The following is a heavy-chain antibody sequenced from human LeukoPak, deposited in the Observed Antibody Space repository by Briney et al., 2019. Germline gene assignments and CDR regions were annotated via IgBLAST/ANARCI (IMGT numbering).Heavy chain of an antibody. Sequence: ASVKVSCKASGYTFTGYYMHWVRQTPGQGLEWLGWINPNSGGTNYAQKFQGRVTMPRDTSISTAYMELSRLRSDDTAVYYCARVGYMRGYSSSWYGPWGQGTLVTVSS. J-gene: IGHJ5*02. D-gene: IGHD6-13*01. CDR3: ARVGYMRGYSSSWYGP. V-gene: IGHV1-2*02. CDR1: GYTFTGYY. CDR2: INPNSGGT.